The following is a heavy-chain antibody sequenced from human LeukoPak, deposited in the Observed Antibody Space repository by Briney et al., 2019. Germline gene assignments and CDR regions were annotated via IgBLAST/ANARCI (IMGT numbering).Heavy chain of an antibody. Sequence: SETLSLTCAGYGGSFSNYYWSWIRQPPGKGLEWIGEINDSGRTNYNPSLMSRVTVSVDTSKNQFSLRLTPVTATDTAFYYCARRWNYGRNYYIDVWGNGATVSVSS. CDR1: GGSFSNYY. CDR3: ARRWNYGRNYYIDV. V-gene: IGHV4-34*01. D-gene: IGHD1-7*01. CDR2: INDSGRT. J-gene: IGHJ6*03.